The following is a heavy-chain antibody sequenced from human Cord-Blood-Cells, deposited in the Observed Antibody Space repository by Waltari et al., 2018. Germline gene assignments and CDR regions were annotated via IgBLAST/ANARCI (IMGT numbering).Heavy chain of an antibody. CDR1: GGAFSGYS. CDR2: INHSGDT. J-gene: IGHJ4*02. V-gene: IGHV4-34*01. Sequence: QVQLQQWGAGLLKPSETLSLTCAVYGGAFSGYSWSWIRQPPGKGLEWIGEINHSGDTHHNPSLKSRVTRSVDTSKNQSSLKLSSVTAADTAVYYCARAGYRDYSKIFDYWGQGTLVTVSS. CDR3: ARAGYRDYSKIFDY. D-gene: IGHD4-4*01.